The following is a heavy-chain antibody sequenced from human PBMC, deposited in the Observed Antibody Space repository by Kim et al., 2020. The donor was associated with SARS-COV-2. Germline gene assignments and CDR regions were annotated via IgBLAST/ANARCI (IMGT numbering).Heavy chain of an antibody. V-gene: IGHV4-31*03. D-gene: IGHD2-2*01. CDR1: GGSISSGGYY. J-gene: IGHJ5*02. CDR3: ASVIGSSTSCYVHWFDP. Sequence: SETLSLTCTVSGGSISSGGYYWSWIRQHPGKGLEWIGYIYYSGSTYYNPSLKTRVTISVDTSKNQFSRKLSSVTAADTAEHYGASVIGSSTSCYVHWFDPWGQGTLVTVSS. CDR2: IYYSGST.